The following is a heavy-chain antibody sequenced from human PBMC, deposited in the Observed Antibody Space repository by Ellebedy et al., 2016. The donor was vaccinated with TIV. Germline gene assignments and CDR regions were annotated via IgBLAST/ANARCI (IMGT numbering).Heavy chain of an antibody. Sequence: GESLKISXAASGFTFSSYAMSWVRQAPGKGLEWVSAISGSGGSTYYADSVKGRFTISRDNAKNSLYLQMNSLRAEDTAVYYCAREGPMVRGGDYYGMDVWGQGTTVTVSS. V-gene: IGHV3-23*01. CDR2: ISGSGGST. CDR1: GFTFSSYA. J-gene: IGHJ6*02. D-gene: IGHD3-10*01. CDR3: AREGPMVRGGDYYGMDV.